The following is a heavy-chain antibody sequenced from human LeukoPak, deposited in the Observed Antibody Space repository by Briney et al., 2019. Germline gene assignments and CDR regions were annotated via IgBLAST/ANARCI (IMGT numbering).Heavy chain of an antibody. D-gene: IGHD3-10*01. J-gene: IGHJ4*02. CDR3: ARRPQRAPFGGFDY. CDR2: IYHSGST. Sequence: PSETLSLTCAVSGYSISSGYYWGWIRQPPGKGLEWIAGIYHSGSTYYNPSLKSRITISVDTSKNQFSLKLSSVTAADTAIYYCARRPQRAPFGGFDYWGQGTLVTVSS. CDR1: GYSISSGYY. V-gene: IGHV4-38-2*01.